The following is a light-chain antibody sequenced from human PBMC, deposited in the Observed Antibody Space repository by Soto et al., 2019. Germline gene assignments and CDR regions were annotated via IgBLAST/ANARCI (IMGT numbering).Light chain of an antibody. Sequence: IQMTQSPSSLSASVGDRVTITCRASQSIGSYLNWYHQKPGKAPKLLIYAASNLQSGVPSRFSGSGSGTDFTLTISSLQPEDFATYYCQQSYSTPTFGQGTRLEIK. CDR1: QSIGSY. CDR2: AAS. V-gene: IGKV1-39*01. J-gene: IGKJ5*01. CDR3: QQSYSTPT.